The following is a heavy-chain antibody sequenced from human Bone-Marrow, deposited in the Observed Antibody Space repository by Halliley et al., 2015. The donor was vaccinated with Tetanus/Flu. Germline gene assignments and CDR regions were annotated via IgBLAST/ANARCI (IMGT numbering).Heavy chain of an antibody. CDR2: IYSGGST. Sequence: SLRLSCAASGLTVSSNYMSWVRQAPGKGLEWVSVIYSGGSTYYADSVKGRFTISRDNSKNTLYLQMNSLRAEDTSVYYCARDRHSHYPFDYWGQGTLVTVSS. J-gene: IGHJ4*02. V-gene: IGHV3-53*01. CDR1: GLTVSSNY. CDR3: ARDRHSHYPFDY. D-gene: IGHD4-4*01.